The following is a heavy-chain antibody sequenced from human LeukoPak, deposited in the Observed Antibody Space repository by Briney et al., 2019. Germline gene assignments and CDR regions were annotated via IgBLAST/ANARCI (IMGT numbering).Heavy chain of an antibody. Sequence: ASVTVSCKASGYTFTSYGISWVRQAPGQGLEWMGWISAYNGNTNYAQKLQGRVTMTTDTSTSTAYMELRSLRSDDTAVYYCARGGGYYYGSGSYFPYYYYYYYMDVWGKGTTVTVSS. CDR3: ARGGGYYYGSGSYFPYYYYYYYMDV. V-gene: IGHV1-18*01. CDR2: ISAYNGNT. D-gene: IGHD3-10*01. CDR1: GYTFTSYG. J-gene: IGHJ6*03.